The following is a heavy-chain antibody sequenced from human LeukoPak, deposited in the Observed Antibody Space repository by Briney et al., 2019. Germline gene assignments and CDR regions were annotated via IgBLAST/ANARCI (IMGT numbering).Heavy chain of an antibody. V-gene: IGHV7-4-1*02. CDR1: GYTFTNYA. D-gene: IGHD3-16*02. CDR2: VHPSTGNP. J-gene: IGHJ4*02. Sequence: ASVKVSCKASGYTFTNYAMNWVRQAPGQGLEWMGWVHPSTGNPTYAQGFTGRFVFSLDTSVSTTYLQISSLKAEDTAVYYCARAYQRLGQLSLPDYWGQGTLVTVSS. CDR3: ARAYQRLGQLSLPDY.